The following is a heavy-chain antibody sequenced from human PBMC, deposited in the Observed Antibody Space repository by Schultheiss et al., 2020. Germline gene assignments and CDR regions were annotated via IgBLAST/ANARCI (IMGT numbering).Heavy chain of an antibody. Sequence: SETLSLTCTVSGGSISSGAFYWSWIRQHPGKGLEWIGYIFYSGSTYYNPSLKSRVTISVDTSKNQFSLKLSSVTAADTAVYYCAYRRVAATMGYYYYGMDVWGQGTTVTVSS. CDR2: IFYSGST. CDR3: AYRRVAATMGYYYYGMDV. CDR1: GGSISSGAFY. D-gene: IGHD2-15*01. V-gene: IGHV4-31*03. J-gene: IGHJ6*02.